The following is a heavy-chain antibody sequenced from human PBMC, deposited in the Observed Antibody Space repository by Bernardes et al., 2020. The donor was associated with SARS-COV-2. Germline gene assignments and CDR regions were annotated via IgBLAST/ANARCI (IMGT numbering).Heavy chain of an antibody. CDR2: ISCNSGSI. Sequence: GGSLRLSCAASGFTFDDYAMHWVRQAPGKGLEWVSGISCNSGSIGYADSVKGRFTISRDNAKNSLYLQMNSLRAEDTALYDCAKDKGSLAGNHPTFDYWRQRNLVTVCS. CDR3: AKDKGSLAGNHPTFDY. D-gene: IGHD6-19*01. CDR1: GFTFDDYA. J-gene: IGHJ4*02. V-gene: IGHV3-9*01.